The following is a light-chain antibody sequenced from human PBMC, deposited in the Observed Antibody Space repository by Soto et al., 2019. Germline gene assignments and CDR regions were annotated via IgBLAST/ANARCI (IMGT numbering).Light chain of an antibody. CDR2: EVS. Sequence: QSALPQAASVSGSPGQSITISCTGTSSDVGGYKYVSWYQLHPGKAPKLMIYEVSNRPSGISNRFSASKSGNTASLTISGLQAEDEADYYCFSYTSSTAYVFGTGTKVTVL. J-gene: IGLJ1*01. V-gene: IGLV2-14*01. CDR3: FSYTSSTAYV. CDR1: SSDVGGYKY.